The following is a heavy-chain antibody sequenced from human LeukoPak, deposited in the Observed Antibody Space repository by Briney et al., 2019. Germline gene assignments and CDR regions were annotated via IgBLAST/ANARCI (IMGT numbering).Heavy chain of an antibody. Sequence: ASVKVSCKASGGTFSSYAISWVRQAPGQGLEWMGGIIPIFGTANYAQKFQGRVTITADESTSTAYMELSSLRSEDTAVYYCAREKPVGATHLAFDYWGQGTLVTVSS. V-gene: IGHV1-69*13. CDR3: AREKPVGATHLAFDY. J-gene: IGHJ4*02. D-gene: IGHD1-26*01. CDR2: IIPIFGTA. CDR1: GGTFSSYA.